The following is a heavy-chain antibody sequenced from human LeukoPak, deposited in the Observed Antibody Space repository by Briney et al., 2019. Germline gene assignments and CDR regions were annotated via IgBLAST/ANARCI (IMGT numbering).Heavy chain of an antibody. CDR2: IYHCGST. D-gene: IGHD4-17*01. J-gene: IGHJ4*02. CDR3: ARDRRGYGDYSYGFDY. V-gene: IGHV4-30-2*01. CDR1: GGSISSGGYS. Sequence: SETLSLTCAVSGGSISSGGYSWSWIRQPPGKGLEWIGYIYHCGSTYYNPSLKSRVTITVDRSKNQFSLKLSSVTAADTAVYYCARDRRGYGDYSYGFDYWGQGTLVTVSS.